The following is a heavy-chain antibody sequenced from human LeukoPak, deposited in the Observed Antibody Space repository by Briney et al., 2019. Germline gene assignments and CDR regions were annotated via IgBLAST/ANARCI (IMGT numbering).Heavy chain of an antibody. V-gene: IGHV3-23*01. J-gene: IGHJ4*02. CDR1: GFTFSSYW. Sequence: GGSLRLSCAASGFTFSSYWMSWVRQAPGKGLEWVSAISGSGGSTYYADSVKGRFTISRDNSKNTLYLQVNSLRAEDTAVYYCAKHEYFDSSGYYSFDYWGQGTLVTVSS. CDR2: ISGSGGST. CDR3: AKHEYFDSSGYYSFDY. D-gene: IGHD3-22*01.